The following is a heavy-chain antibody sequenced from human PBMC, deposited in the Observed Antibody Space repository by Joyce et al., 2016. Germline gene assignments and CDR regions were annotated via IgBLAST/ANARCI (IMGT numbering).Heavy chain of an antibody. D-gene: IGHD4-11*01. Sequence: EVQLLESGGGLVQPGGSLRLSCTASGFTFSSVAMSWVRQAPGKGLEWVSAISGSGSSTYYEDSVKGRFTISRDNSKNTLYLQMNSLRAEDTAVYYCAKAVTGYYYYYYGMDVWGQGTTVTVSS. V-gene: IGHV3-23*01. CDR2: ISGSGSST. CDR3: AKAVTGYYYYYYGMDV. CDR1: GFTFSSVA. J-gene: IGHJ6*02.